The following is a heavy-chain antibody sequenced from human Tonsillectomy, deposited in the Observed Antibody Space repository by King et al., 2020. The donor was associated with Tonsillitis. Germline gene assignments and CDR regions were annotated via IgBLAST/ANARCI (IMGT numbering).Heavy chain of an antibody. CDR3: ARGFTYFDY. CDR1: GAFISSHY. V-gene: IGHV4-59*11. J-gene: IGHJ4*02. Sequence: VQLQESGPGLVKPSETLSLTCTVSGAFISSHYWTWIRQPPGKGLEWIGCIDYSGSTDYKSSLKSRVSISADTSKNQFSLKLSSVTAADTAVYYCARGFTYFDYWGQESLVTVSS. CDR2: IDYSGST.